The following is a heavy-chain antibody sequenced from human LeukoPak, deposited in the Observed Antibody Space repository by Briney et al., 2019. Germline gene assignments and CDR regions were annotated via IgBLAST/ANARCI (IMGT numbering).Heavy chain of an antibody. D-gene: IGHD3-10*01. Sequence: GGSLSLSCAASGFTFSSYAMSWVRQAPGKGLEWVSAISGSGGSTYYADSVKGRFTISRDNSKNTLYLQMNSLRAEDTAVYYCAKALGFMVRGVPIDYWGQGTLVTVSS. CDR2: ISGSGGST. J-gene: IGHJ4*02. V-gene: IGHV3-23*01. CDR1: GFTFSSYA. CDR3: AKALGFMVRGVPIDY.